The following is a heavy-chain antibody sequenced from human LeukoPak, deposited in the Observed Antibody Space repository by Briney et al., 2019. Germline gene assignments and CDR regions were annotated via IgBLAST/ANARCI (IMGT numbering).Heavy chain of an antibody. V-gene: IGHV4-34*01. CDR2: INHSGST. Sequence: PSETLSLTCAVYGGSFSGYYWSWIRQPPGKGLEWIGEINHSGSTNYNPSLKSRVTISVDTSKNQFSLKLSSVTAADTAVYYCARESAYGGNSVRADYWGQGTLVTVSS. CDR3: ARESAYGGNSVRADY. J-gene: IGHJ4*02. CDR1: GGSFSGYY. D-gene: IGHD4-23*01.